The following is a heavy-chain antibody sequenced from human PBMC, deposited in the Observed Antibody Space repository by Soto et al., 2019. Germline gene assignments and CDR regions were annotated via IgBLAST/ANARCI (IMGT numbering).Heavy chain of an antibody. CDR3: ARKSDCSGGSCYSFDY. J-gene: IGHJ4*02. V-gene: IGHV4-34*01. CDR1: GGSFSGYY. Sequence: QVQLQQWGAGLLKPSETMSLTCAVYGGSFSGYYWSWIRQPPGKGLEWIGDINHSGSTNYNPSLKSRVTITVDTSKNQFSLKLSSVTAADTAVYYCARKSDCSGGSCYSFDYWGQGSLVTVSS. CDR2: INHSGST. D-gene: IGHD2-15*01.